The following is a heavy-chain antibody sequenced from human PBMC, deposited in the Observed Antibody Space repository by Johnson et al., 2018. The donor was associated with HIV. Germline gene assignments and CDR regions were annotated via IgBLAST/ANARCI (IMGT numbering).Heavy chain of an antibody. D-gene: IGHD5-18*01. Sequence: VQLVESGGGVVQPGRSLRLSCAASGFTVSSNYMSWVRQAPGKGLEWVSVIYSGGSTYYADSVKGRFTISSDNSKNPLYLQMNSLGAEDTAVYYCARGLLIQLWLQAAFDIWGQGTMVTVSS. CDR2: IYSGGST. CDR1: GFTVSSNY. V-gene: IGHV3-53*01. CDR3: ARGLLIQLWLQAAFDI. J-gene: IGHJ3*02.